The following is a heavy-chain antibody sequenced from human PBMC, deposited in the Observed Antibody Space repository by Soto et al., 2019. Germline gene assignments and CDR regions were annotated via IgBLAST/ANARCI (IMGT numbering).Heavy chain of an antibody. CDR1: GFTFSNAW. D-gene: IGHD2-8*01. CDR2: IKSKTDGGTT. J-gene: IGHJ6*02. Sequence: EVQLVESGGGLVKPGGSLRLSCAASGFTFSNAWMSWVRQAPGKGLEWVGRIKSKTDGGTTDYAAPVKGRFTISRDDSKNTLYLQMNSLKTEDTAVYYCTTPRSGIVLMVYAIWGGGMDVWGQGTTVTVSS. CDR3: TTPRSGIVLMVYAIWGGGMDV. V-gene: IGHV3-15*01.